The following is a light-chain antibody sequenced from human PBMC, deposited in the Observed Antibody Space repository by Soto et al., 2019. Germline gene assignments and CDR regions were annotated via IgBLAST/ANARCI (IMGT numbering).Light chain of an antibody. CDR2: GAS. V-gene: IGKV3-20*01. J-gene: IGKJ5*01. CDR1: QTISNSL. CDR3: QQYGRAAIT. Sequence: EIVLTQSPGTLSLSPGERATLSCRASQTISNSLLAWYQQKLGQSPRLLIYGASSRATGIPDRFIGSGSGTDFTLTISRLEPEDFGVYACQQYGRAAITFGQGKRLEIK.